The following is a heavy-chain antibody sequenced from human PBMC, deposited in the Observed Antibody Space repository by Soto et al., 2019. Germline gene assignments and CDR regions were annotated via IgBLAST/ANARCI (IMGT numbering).Heavy chain of an antibody. J-gene: IGHJ4*02. D-gene: IGHD1-26*01. CDR3: AKDASCISCGA. V-gene: IGHV4-39*01. Sequence: SSETLSLTCTVFGGSISSSNLYWGWFRQPPGKGLEWIGSIRYGGDTSYNPSLKSRITISIDTSKNQFSLSLMSVTAADTAIYYCAKDASCISCGAWGQGAPVTVSS. CDR1: GGSISSSNLY. CDR2: IRYGGDT.